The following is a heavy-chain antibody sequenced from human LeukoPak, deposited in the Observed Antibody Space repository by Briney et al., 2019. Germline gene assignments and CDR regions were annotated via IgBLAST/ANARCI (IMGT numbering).Heavy chain of an antibody. CDR2: INTNTGNP. D-gene: IGHD2-15*01. J-gene: IGHJ3*02. CDR1: GYTFTSYA. CDR3: TREAYCSGGSCRGTLGAFDI. V-gene: IGHV7-4-1*02. Sequence: ASVKVSCKASGYTFTSYAMNWVRQAPGQGLEWMGWINTNTGNPTYAQGFTGRFVFSLDTSVSTAYLQISSLKAEDTAVYYCTREAYCSGGSCRGTLGAFDIWGQGTMVTVSS.